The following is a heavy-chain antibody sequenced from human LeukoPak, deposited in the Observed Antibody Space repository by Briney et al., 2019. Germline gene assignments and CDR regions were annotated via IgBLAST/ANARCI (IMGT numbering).Heavy chain of an antibody. D-gene: IGHD3-10*01. CDR1: GYTFTSYG. J-gene: IGHJ4*02. V-gene: IGHV1-18*01. CDR2: ISAYNGNT. Sequence: GSSVEVSCKASGYTFTSYGISWVRQAPGQGLEWMGWISAYNGNTNYAQKLQGRVTMTTDTSTSTAYMELRSLRSDDTAVYYCARVGDYYGSGSYYFDYWGQGTLVTVSS. CDR3: ARVGDYYGSGSYYFDY.